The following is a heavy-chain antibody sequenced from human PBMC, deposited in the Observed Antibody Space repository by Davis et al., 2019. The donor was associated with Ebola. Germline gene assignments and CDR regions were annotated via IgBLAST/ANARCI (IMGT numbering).Heavy chain of an antibody. CDR1: GFTFGDYA. V-gene: IGHV3-23*01. CDR3: ARDQDWNDGFDY. D-gene: IGHD1-1*01. Sequence: PGGSLRLSCAASGFTFGDYAMSWVRQAPGKGLEWVSTISRAGESTYYGDSVRGRFTISRDNSMNTVYVQMYSLRADDTAVYYCARDQDWNDGFDYWGQGTLVTVSS. J-gene: IGHJ4*02. CDR2: ISRAGEST.